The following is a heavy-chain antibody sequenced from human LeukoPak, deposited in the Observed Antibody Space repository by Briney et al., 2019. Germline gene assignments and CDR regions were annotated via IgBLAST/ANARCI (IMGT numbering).Heavy chain of an antibody. Sequence: SETLSLTCTASGGSTSSYYWSWIRQPPGKGLEWNGYIYYSGSTNYNPSLKSRVTISVDTSKNQFSLKLSSVTAADTAMYYCARHNYYDSSGLDAFDIWGQGTMVTVSS. V-gene: IGHV4-59*01. J-gene: IGHJ3*02. CDR2: IYYSGST. D-gene: IGHD3-22*01. CDR1: GGSTSSYY. CDR3: ARHNYYDSSGLDAFDI.